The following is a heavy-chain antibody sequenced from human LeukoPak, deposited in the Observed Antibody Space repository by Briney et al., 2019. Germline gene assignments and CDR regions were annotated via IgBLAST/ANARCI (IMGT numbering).Heavy chain of an antibody. Sequence: SETLSLTCTVSGGSISSGGYYWSWIRQHPGKGLEWIGYIYYSGSTYYNPSLKSRVTISVDTSKNRFPLKLSSVTAADTAVYYCARYYGSGSYHFDYWGQGTLVTVSS. CDR3: ARYYGSGSYHFDY. CDR1: GGSISSGGYY. V-gene: IGHV4-31*03. CDR2: IYYSGST. J-gene: IGHJ4*02. D-gene: IGHD3-10*01.